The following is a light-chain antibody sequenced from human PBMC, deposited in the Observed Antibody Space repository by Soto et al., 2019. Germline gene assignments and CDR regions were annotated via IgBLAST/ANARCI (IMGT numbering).Light chain of an antibody. CDR1: NIGSKS. Sequence: SYELTQPPSVSVAPGQTARITCGGINIGSKSVHWYQQKPGRAPVLVVYDDSDRPSGIPERFSGSNSGNTVTLTIRRVEAGDEADDYCQVWDGTSDHYVFGTGTKLTVL. V-gene: IGLV3-21*02. CDR2: DDS. J-gene: IGLJ1*01. CDR3: QVWDGTSDHYV.